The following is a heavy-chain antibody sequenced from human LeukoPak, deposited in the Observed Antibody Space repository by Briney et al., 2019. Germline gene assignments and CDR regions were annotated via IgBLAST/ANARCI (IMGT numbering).Heavy chain of an antibody. CDR3: AAAHGSGSYYENWFDP. Sequence: PGGSLRLSCVASGFSFSNYGTYWVRQAPGKGLEWVTFMQYDGSVEFYADSVKGRFTISRDNSKNTLYLQMNSLRAEDTAVYYCAAAHGSGSYYENWFDPWGQGTLVTVSS. D-gene: IGHD3-10*01. CDR2: MQYDGSVE. CDR1: GFSFSNYG. J-gene: IGHJ5*02. V-gene: IGHV3-30*02.